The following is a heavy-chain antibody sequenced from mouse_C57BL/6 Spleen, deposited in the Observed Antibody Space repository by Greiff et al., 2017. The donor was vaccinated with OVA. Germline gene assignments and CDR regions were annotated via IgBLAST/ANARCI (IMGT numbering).Heavy chain of an antibody. CDR3: ARHTGDGYSLYYFDY. CDR2: ISSGGSYT. CDR1: GFTFSSYG. V-gene: IGHV5-6*01. D-gene: IGHD2-3*01. J-gene: IGHJ2*01. Sequence: EVQGVESGGDLVKPGGSLKLSCAASGFTFSSYGMSWVRQTPDKRLEWVATISSGGSYTYYPDSVKGRFTISRDNAKNTLYLQMSSLKSEDTAMYYCARHTGDGYSLYYFDYWGQGTTLTVSS.